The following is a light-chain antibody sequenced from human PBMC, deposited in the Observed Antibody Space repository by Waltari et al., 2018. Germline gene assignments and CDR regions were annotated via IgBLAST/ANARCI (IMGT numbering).Light chain of an antibody. CDR1: SLRSTY. V-gene: IGLV3-19*01. CDR2: GQD. Sequence: SSELPQAPAVSVALGQTVSITCQRDSLRSTYAPWYQQRPGQAPILILYGQDNRPSGIPDRFSGSTSGNTASLTITGAQAEDEADYYCLSRDTTSTRVFGGGTRLTV. CDR3: LSRDTTSTRV. J-gene: IGLJ3*02.